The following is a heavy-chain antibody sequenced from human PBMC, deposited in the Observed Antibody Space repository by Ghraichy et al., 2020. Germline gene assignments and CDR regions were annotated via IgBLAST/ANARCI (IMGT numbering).Heavy chain of an antibody. CDR2: IIPILGIT. CDR3: ARDEGGYDLRIDY. CDR1: GGTFSSYT. D-gene: IGHD5-12*01. J-gene: IGHJ4*02. Sequence: SVKVSCKASGGTFSSYTISWVRQAPGQGLEWMGRIIPILGITNYAQKFQGRVTITGDKSTSTAYMELSSLRSEDTAVYYCARDEGGYDLRIDYWGQGTLVNVSS. V-gene: IGHV1-69*04.